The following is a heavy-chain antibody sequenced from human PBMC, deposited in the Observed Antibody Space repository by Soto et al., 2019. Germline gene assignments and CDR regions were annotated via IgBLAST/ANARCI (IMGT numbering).Heavy chain of an antibody. CDR1: GDSVSSNSAA. D-gene: IGHD3-10*01. V-gene: IGHV6-1*01. J-gene: IGHJ5*02. Sequence: SQTLSLTCAISGDSVSSNSAACNWIRQSPSRGLEWLGRTYYRSKWYNDYAVSVKSRITINPDTSKNQFSLQLNSATPEDTAVYYCARDREYYGSGSYSASNWFDPWGQGTLVTVSS. CDR2: TYYRSKWYN. CDR3: ARDREYYGSGSYSASNWFDP.